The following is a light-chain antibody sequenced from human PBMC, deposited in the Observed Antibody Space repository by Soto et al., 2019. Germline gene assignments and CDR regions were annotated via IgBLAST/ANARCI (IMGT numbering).Light chain of an antibody. Sequence: QSALTQPASVSGSPGQSITISCTGTNNDVGGYKLVSWYQQHPGKVPKVVIYEGSKRPSGVSNRFSGSKSGNTASLAVNGLQSEDEADYYCAAWDDSLNGPLFGGGTKLTVL. CDR2: EGS. CDR1: NNDVGGYKL. V-gene: IGLV2-14*02. CDR3: AAWDDSLNGPL. J-gene: IGLJ3*02.